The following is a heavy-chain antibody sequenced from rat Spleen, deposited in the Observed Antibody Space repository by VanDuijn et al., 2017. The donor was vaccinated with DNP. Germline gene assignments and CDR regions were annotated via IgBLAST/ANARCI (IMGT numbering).Heavy chain of an antibody. D-gene: IGHD1-2*01. J-gene: IGHJ2*01. CDR3: AREEPRVLSFFSSLFDY. CDR1: GFSLPSYG. V-gene: IGHV2S12*01. Sequence: QVQLKESGPGLVQPSQTLSLTCTVSGFSLPSYGVSWVRQSPGKGLEWIVAISAGGSSYYNSALKSRLSIRRDTSKSQVFLEMSSLQTEDTGIYFCAREEPRVLSFFSSLFDYWGQGVMVTVSS. CDR2: ISAGGSS.